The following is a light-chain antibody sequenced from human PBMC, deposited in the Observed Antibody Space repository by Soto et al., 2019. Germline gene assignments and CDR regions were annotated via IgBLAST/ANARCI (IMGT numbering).Light chain of an antibody. CDR1: SSNIGSNY. V-gene: IGLV1-47*01. CDR2: RNN. Sequence: QSALTQPPSASGTPGQRVTMSSSGSSSNIGSNYVYWYQQLPGTAPKLLIYRNNQRPSGVPDRFSGSKSGTSASLAISGLRSEDEADYYCAAWDDSLSVPYVFGTGTKVTVL. J-gene: IGLJ1*01. CDR3: AAWDDSLSVPYV.